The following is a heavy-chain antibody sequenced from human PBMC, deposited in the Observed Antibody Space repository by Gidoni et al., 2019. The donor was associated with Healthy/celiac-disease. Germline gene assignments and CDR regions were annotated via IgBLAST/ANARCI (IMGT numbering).Heavy chain of an antibody. V-gene: IGHV1-69*01. D-gene: IGHD6-19*01. CDR2: IIPIFGTA. CDR1: GGHFSSYA. J-gene: IGHJ6*03. Sequence: QVQLVQSGAEVKKPGSSVKVSCKASGGHFSSYAISWVRQAPGQGLEWMGGIIPIFGTANYAQKFQGRVTITADESTSTAYMELSSLRSEDTAVYYCAEGAVAGKDYYYYMDVWGKGTTVTVSS. CDR3: AEGAVAGKDYYYYMDV.